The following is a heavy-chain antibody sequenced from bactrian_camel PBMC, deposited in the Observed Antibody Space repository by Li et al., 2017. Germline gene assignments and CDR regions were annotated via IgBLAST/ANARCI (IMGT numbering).Heavy chain of an antibody. D-gene: IGHD2*01. CDR1: GFTFDESD. V-gene: IGHV3S53*01. CDR3: AADSDVVVGRNTCP. Sequence: VQLVESGGGLVQPGGSLRLSCAASGFTFDESDMGWYRQAPGKQCELVSMIRSDGATTHADSVKGRFTISRDNAKKTVYLQMNSLKPEDTAVYYCAADSDVVVGRNTCPWGRGTQVTVS. J-gene: IGHJ6*01. CDR2: IRSDGAT.